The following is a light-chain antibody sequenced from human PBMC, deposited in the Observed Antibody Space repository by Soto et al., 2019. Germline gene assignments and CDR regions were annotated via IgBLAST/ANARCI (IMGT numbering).Light chain of an antibody. CDR2: DAS. CDR3: QQRSKWPPWT. CDR1: QSVSSY. J-gene: IGKJ1*01. Sequence: EIVLTQSPATLSLSPGERATLSCRASQSVSSYLAWYQQKPGQAPRLLIYDASNRATGIPARFSGSGSGTDFTLTISSLEPEDFAVYYCQQRSKWPPWTFGQGTKV. V-gene: IGKV3-11*01.